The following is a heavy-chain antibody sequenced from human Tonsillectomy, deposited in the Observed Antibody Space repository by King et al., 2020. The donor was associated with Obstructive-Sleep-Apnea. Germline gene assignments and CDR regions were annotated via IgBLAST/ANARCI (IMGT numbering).Heavy chain of an antibody. V-gene: IGHV4-4*02. CDR2: IYHSGIT. D-gene: IGHD2-15*01. J-gene: IGHJ4*02. Sequence: QLQESGPGLVKPSGTLSLTCAVSGGSISSSNWWSWVRQAPGKGPEWIGEIYHSGITRYNPSLRSRISISVDKSKNQFSLKLSSVTAASTAVYYCARVAVAAGPPFDHWGQGTLVTVSS. CDR1: GGSISSSNW. CDR3: ARVAVAAGPPFDH.